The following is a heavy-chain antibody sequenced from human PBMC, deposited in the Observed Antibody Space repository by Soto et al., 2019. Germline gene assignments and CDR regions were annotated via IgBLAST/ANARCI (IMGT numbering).Heavy chain of an antibody. Sequence: GGSLRLSCAVSEFTFRSYLMSWVRQAPGKGLEWVANIKQDGTDKYYVASVRGRFTISRDNAKNSLYLQMNSLRAEDTAVYYCATDSGTSDYWGRGTMVTV. V-gene: IGHV3-7*01. J-gene: IGHJ4*02. D-gene: IGHD1-26*01. CDR1: EFTFRSYL. CDR3: ATDSGTSDY. CDR2: IKQDGTDK.